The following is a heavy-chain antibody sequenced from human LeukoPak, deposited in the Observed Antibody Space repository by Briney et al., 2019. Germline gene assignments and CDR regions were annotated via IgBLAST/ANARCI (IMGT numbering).Heavy chain of an antibody. CDR3: ARGVLRFLEWHFDY. CDR2: IYYSGST. V-gene: IGHV4-59*01. CDR1: GGSISSYY. J-gene: IGHJ4*02. D-gene: IGHD3-3*01. Sequence: SETLSLTCTVSGGSISSYYWSWIRQPPGKGLEWIGYIYYSGSTNYNPSLKSRVTISVDTSKNQFSLKLSSVTAADTAVYYCARGVLRFLEWHFDYWGQGTLVTVPS.